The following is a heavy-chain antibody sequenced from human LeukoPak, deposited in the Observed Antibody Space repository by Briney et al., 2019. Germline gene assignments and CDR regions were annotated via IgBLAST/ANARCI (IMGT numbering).Heavy chain of an antibody. V-gene: IGHV3-66*02. Sequence: PGGSLRLSCAASGFTVSSNYMSWVRQAPGKGLEWVSVIYSGGSTYYADSVKGRFTISRDNSKNTLYLQMNSLRAEDTAVYYCERVFSGTFDYWGQGTLVTVSS. D-gene: IGHD1-1*01. CDR3: ERVFSGTFDY. CDR1: GFTVSSNY. J-gene: IGHJ4*02. CDR2: IYSGGST.